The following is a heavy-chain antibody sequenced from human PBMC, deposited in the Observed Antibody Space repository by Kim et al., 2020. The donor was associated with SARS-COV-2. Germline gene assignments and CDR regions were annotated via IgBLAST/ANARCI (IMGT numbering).Heavy chain of an antibody. CDR1: GGSISSSSYY. CDR2: IYYSGST. J-gene: IGHJ4*02. D-gene: IGHD6-19*01. Sequence: SETLSLTCTVSGGSISSSSYYWGWIRQPPGKGLEWIGSIYYSGSTYYNPSLKSRVTISVDTSKNQFSLKLSSVTAADTAVYYCARHIWRVQGQWLVFEQGPTYYFDYWGQGTLVTVSS. V-gene: IGHV4-39*01. CDR3: ARHIWRVQGQWLVFEQGPTYYFDY.